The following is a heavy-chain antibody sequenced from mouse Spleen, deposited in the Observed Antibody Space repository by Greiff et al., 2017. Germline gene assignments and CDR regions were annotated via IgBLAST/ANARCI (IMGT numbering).Heavy chain of an antibody. D-gene: IGHD2-5*01. V-gene: IGHV1-39*01. CDR1: GYSFTDYN. J-gene: IGHJ4*01. CDR2: INPNYGTT. CDR3: ASQRDYSNPDAMGY. Sequence: EVQLQQSGPELVKPGASVKISCKASGYSFTDYNMNWVKQSNGKSLEWIGVINPNYGTTSYNQKFKGKATLTVDQSSSTAYMQLNSLTSEDSAVYYCASQRDYSNPDAMGYWGQGTSVTVSS.